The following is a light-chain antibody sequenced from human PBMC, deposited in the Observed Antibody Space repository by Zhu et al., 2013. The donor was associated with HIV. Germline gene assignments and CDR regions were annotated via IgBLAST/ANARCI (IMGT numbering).Light chain of an antibody. J-gene: IGKJ4*01. CDR1: QSVNSN. V-gene: IGKV3-15*01. CDR3: QHFDT. CDR2: GAS. Sequence: EIVLTQSPATLSLSPGERATLSCRASQSVNSNLAWYQQKPGRAPRLLIYGASTRATGVPARFSGSGSGTEFTLTISSLQSEDFAVYYCQHFDTFGGGTKVE.